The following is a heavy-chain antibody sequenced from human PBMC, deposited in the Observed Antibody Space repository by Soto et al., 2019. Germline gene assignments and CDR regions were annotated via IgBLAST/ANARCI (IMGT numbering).Heavy chain of an antibody. D-gene: IGHD7-27*01. CDR1: GDSVSRGGYY. CDR3: ARGENWGFSTGNFDY. J-gene: IGHJ4*02. Sequence: QVQLQESGPGLVKPSETLSLTCTVSGDSVSRGGYYWSWIRQPPGKGLEWIGYIYYSGGTKYNPSLKSRVTISVDTSQNQFSLKLSSLTAADTAVYYCARGENWGFSTGNFDYWGQGTLVTVSS. V-gene: IGHV4-61*08. CDR2: IYYSGGT.